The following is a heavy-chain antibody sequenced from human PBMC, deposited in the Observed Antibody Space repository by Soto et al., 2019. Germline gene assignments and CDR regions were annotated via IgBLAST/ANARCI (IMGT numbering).Heavy chain of an antibody. Sequence: PGGSLRLSCAASGFTFSSYSMNWVRQAPGKGLEWVSFINSGSNSIYYADSVKGRFTISRDNAKNTLYLQMSSLRAEDTAVYYCVKEGYYYDSSGYYYGWFDPWGQGTLVTVSS. CDR2: INSGSNSI. V-gene: IGHV3-48*01. CDR3: VKEGYYYDSSGYYYGWFDP. J-gene: IGHJ5*02. D-gene: IGHD3-22*01. CDR1: GFTFSSYS.